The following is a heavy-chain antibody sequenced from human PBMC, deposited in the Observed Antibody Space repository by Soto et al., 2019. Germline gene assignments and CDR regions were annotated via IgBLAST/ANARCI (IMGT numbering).Heavy chain of an antibody. Sequence: QVQLVESGGGLVKPGGSLRLSCAASGFTFSDYYMNWIRQAPGKGLEWVSHISSSGTIIYYADSVKGRFTISRDNAKKSLYLQMNSLRAEDTAVYYCARDPFKSALRYFDWLFSDFDYWGQGALVTVSS. CDR3: ARDPFKSALRYFDWLFSDFDY. J-gene: IGHJ4*02. CDR2: ISSSGTII. CDR1: GFTFSDYY. V-gene: IGHV3-11*01. D-gene: IGHD3-9*01.